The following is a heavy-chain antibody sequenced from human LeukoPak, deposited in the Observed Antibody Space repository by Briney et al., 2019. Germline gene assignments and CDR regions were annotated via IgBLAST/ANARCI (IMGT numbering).Heavy chain of an antibody. J-gene: IGHJ3*02. CDR3: AKAGWYSAKTYATYDDAYDI. V-gene: IGHV3-7*05. D-gene: IGHD2-21*01. CDR1: EFTFSTYW. Sequence: GGSLRLSCVGSEFTFSTYWMSWVRQAPGKGLEWLANIKQDGSEEYYVDSVKGRFTISRDNAKNSLYLQINSLRADDTAVYSCAKAGWYSAKTYATYDDAYDIWGRGTMVTVSS. CDR2: IKQDGSEE.